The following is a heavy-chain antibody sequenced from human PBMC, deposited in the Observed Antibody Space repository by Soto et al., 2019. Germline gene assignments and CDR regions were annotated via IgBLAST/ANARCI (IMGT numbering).Heavy chain of an antibody. CDR2: ISYDGSNK. D-gene: IGHD3-22*01. J-gene: IGHJ4*02. Sequence: QVQMVESGGGVVQPGRSLRLSCAASGFTFSSYGMHWVRQAPGKGLEWVAVISYDGSNKYYADSVKGRFTISRDNSKNTLYLQMNSLRAEDTAVYYCAKSHYYDSSGYYYPGDYWGQGTLVTVSS. V-gene: IGHV3-30*18. CDR3: AKSHYYDSSGYYYPGDY. CDR1: GFTFSSYG.